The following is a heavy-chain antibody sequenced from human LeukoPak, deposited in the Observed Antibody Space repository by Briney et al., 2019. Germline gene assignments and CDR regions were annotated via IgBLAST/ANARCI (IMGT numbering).Heavy chain of an antibody. CDR2: ISYDGSNK. CDR1: GFTFSSYA. V-gene: IGHV3-30-3*01. CDR3: ARGGVVPADPGIAAAGIDY. D-gene: IGHD6-13*01. J-gene: IGHJ4*02. Sequence: PGGSLRLSCAASGFTFSSYAMHWVRQAPGKGLEWVAVISYDGSNKYYADSVKGRFTISRDNSKNTLYLQMNSLRAEDTAVYYCARGGVVPADPGIAAAGIDYWGQGTLVTVSS.